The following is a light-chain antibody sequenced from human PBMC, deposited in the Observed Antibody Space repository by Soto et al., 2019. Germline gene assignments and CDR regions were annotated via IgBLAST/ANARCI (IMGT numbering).Light chain of an antibody. Sequence: QSVLTQPASVSGSPGQSITISCTGTSSDVGNHNYVSWYQQYPGKAPKLIIYEVNNRPSGVSSRFSGSKSGNTASLTVSGLQAEDEADYYCSSYAGSSNVFGTGTKLTVL. CDR1: SSDVGNHNY. V-gene: IGLV2-14*01. CDR3: SSYAGSSNV. J-gene: IGLJ1*01. CDR2: EVN.